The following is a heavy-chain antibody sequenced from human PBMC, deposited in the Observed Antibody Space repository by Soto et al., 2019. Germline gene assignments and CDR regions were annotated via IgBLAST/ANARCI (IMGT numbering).Heavy chain of an antibody. CDR3: ARIADYAYYNMDV. Sequence: QVTLKESGPVLVKPTETLTLTCTVSGFSLSNARMGVSWIRQPPGKALEWLALLFSTDENSYSTSLKSRLTISKDTSKSQVVLTMTNLDPVDTATYYCARIADYAYYNMDVWGKGTTVTVSS. CDR2: LFSTDEN. V-gene: IGHV2-26*01. J-gene: IGHJ6*03. CDR1: GFSLSNARMG.